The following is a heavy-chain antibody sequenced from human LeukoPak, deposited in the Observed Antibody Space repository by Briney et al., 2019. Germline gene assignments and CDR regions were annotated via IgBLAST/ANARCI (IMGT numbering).Heavy chain of an antibody. CDR2: INPSGGST. D-gene: IGHD4-17*01. CDR3: ARDQTTGSFDY. J-gene: IGHJ4*02. CDR1: GYTFTNYF. Sequence: ASVKVSCRASGYTFTNYFIHWVRQAPGQGPEWMAIINPSGGSTTYAQKFQGRVTLTRDTSTSTVYMDLSSLRPEDTAVYYCARDQTTGSFDYWGQGTLVTVSS. V-gene: IGHV1-46*01.